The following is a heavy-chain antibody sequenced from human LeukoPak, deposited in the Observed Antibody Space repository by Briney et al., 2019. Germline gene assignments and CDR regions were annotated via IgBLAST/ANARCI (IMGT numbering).Heavy chain of an antibody. D-gene: IGHD6-19*01. J-gene: IGHJ4*02. Sequence: GGSLRLSCAASGFTFSSYSMNWVRQAPRKGLEWVSSISSSSSYIYYADSVKGRFTISRDNAKNSLYLQMNSLRAEDTAVYYCATAPYSSGWTDYYFDYWGQGTLVTVSS. V-gene: IGHV3-21*01. CDR3: ATAPYSSGWTDYYFDY. CDR2: ISSSSSYI. CDR1: GFTFSSYS.